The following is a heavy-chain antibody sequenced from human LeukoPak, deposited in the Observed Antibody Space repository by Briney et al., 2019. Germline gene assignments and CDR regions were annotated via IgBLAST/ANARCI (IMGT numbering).Heavy chain of an antibody. D-gene: IGHD3-22*01. CDR2: ISYDGSDK. J-gene: IGHJ1*01. CDR1: GFNFSTYD. Sequence: PGGSLRLSCAASGFNFSTYDMHWVRQAPGKGLEWMALISYDGSDKYYADSVKGRFTISRDNSKNTLFLQMNSLRTEDTAVYYCAKGYDSVSNWGQGTLVTVSS. V-gene: IGHV3-30*18. CDR3: AKGYDSVSN.